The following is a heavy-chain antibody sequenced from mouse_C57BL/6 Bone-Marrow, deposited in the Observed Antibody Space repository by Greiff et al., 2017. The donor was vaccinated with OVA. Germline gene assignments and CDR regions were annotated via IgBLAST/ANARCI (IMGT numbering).Heavy chain of an antibody. V-gene: IGHV14-4*01. CDR1: GFNIKDDY. Sequence: EVQLQQSGAELVRPGASVKLSCTASGFNIKDDYMHWVKERPEQGLEWIGWIDPENGDTEYASKFQGKATITADTSSQTVYLHLSSLTSEDTAVYYFTTYRYWGQGTTLTVSS. J-gene: IGHJ2*01. CDR2: IDPENGDT. CDR3: TTYRY.